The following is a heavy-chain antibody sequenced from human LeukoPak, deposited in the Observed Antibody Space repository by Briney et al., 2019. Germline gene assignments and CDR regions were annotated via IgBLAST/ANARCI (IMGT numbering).Heavy chain of an antibody. D-gene: IGHD4-17*01. CDR2: ISGSGGSA. Sequence: GGSLKLSCAASGFTFSSYAMSWVRQAPGKGLEWVSAISGSGGSAFYADSVKGRFTISRDNSKNTLYLQMNSLRAEDTAIYYCVATVTILDYWGQGTLVTVSS. CDR3: VATVTILDY. CDR1: GFTFSSYA. J-gene: IGHJ4*02. V-gene: IGHV3-23*01.